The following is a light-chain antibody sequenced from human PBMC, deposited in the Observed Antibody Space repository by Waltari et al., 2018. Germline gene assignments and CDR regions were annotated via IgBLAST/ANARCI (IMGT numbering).Light chain of an antibody. CDR1: SGSITSNY. J-gene: IGLJ2*01. CDR3: QSYDSISQDVI. CDR2: EDD. V-gene: IGLV6-57*03. Sequence: FMLTQSRSVSESPGKTITISCTRRSGSITSNYMQWYQQRPGSAPTPAIYEDDQSPAGVPDRCAGSPDFPSNSASLTISGLQTEDEADSFCQSYDSISQDVIFGGGTRLTVL.